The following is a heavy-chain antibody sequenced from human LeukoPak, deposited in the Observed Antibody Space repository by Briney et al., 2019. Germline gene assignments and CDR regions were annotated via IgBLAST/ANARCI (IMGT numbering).Heavy chain of an antibody. J-gene: IGHJ3*02. CDR1: GFTFSSYW. CDR2: IKQDGSEK. V-gene: IGHV3-7*01. CDR3: ARAEMGTTIFGVVIRPDAFDI. Sequence: AGGSLRLSCAASGFTFSSYWMSWVRQAPGKGLEWVANIKQDGSEKYYVDSVKGRFTISRDNAKNSLYLQMNSLRAEDTAVYYCARAEMGTTIFGVVIRPDAFDIWGQGTMVTVSS. D-gene: IGHD3-3*01.